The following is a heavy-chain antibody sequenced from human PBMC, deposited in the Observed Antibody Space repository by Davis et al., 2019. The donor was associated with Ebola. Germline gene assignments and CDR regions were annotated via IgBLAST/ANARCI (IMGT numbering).Heavy chain of an antibody. V-gene: IGHV3-23*01. CDR2: IRGNGEST. J-gene: IGHJ4*02. D-gene: IGHD2-21*02. CDR1: GFTFNSYT. CDR3: AKGQLMMVTAPDY. Sequence: GGSLRLSCVASGFTFNSYTMTWVRQAPGKGLEWVSRIRGNGESTQYADSVKGRFTISRDNSKNTRFLQMNSLRAEDTAMYDCAKGQLMMVTAPDYWGQGTLVTVSS.